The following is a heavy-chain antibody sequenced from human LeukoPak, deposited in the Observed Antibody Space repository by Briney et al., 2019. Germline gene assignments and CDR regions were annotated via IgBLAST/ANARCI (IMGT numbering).Heavy chain of an antibody. D-gene: IGHD2-15*01. CDR3: ARLGCSGGSCYSHFDY. CDR2: IYYSGST. Sequence: SETLSLTCTVSGGSISSYYWSWIRQPPGKGLEWIGYIYYSGSTNYNPSLKSRVTISVDTSKNQFSLKLSSVTAADTAVYYCARLGCSGGSCYSHFDYWGQGTLVTVSS. V-gene: IGHV4-59*08. CDR1: GGSISSYY. J-gene: IGHJ4*02.